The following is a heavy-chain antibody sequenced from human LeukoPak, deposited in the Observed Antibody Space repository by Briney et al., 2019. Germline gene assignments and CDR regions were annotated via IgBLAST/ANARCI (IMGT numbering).Heavy chain of an antibody. CDR2: IYTSGST. V-gene: IGHV4-61*02. CDR3: AREESGDYEYNWFDP. CDR1: GGSISSGSYY. Sequence: SETLSLTCTVSGGSISSGSYYWSWIRQPAGKGLEWIGRIYTSGSTNYNPSLKSRVTISVDTSKNQFSLKLSSVTAADTAVYYCAREESGDYEYNWFDPWGQGTLVTVSS. J-gene: IGHJ5*02. D-gene: IGHD4-17*01.